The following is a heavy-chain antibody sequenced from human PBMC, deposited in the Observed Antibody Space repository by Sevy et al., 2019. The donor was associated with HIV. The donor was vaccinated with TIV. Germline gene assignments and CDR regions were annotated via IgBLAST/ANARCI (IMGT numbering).Heavy chain of an antibody. CDR2: ISSSGGTT. J-gene: IGHJ6*02. Sequence: GGSLRLSCAASGFTFSSYAISWVRQAPGKGLEWVSVISSSGGTTYYAGSVEGRFTISRDNSKNTLYLQMNRLRAEDTAMYYCARRPDLGEIIPTGVMDVWGRGTTVTVSS. V-gene: IGHV3-23*01. D-gene: IGHD3-3*01. CDR1: GFTFSSYA. CDR3: ARRPDLGEIIPTGVMDV.